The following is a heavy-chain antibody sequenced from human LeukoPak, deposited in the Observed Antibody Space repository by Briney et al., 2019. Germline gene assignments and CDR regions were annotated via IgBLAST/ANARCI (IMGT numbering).Heavy chain of an antibody. V-gene: IGHV3-30-3*01. D-gene: IGHD2-21*02. CDR3: AREDIVVVTASNSVYYYYYGMDV. J-gene: IGHJ6*02. CDR2: ISYDGSNK. Sequence: QPGRSLRLSCAASGFTFSSYSMHWVRQAPGKGLELVAVISYDGSNKYYADSVKGRFTISRDNSKNTLYLQMNSLRAEDTAVYYCAREDIVVVTASNSVYYYYYGMDVWGQGTTVTVSS. CDR1: GFTFSSYS.